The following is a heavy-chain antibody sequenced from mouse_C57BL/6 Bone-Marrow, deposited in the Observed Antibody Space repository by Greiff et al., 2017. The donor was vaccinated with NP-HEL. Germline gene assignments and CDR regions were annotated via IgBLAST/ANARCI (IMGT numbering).Heavy chain of an antibody. V-gene: IGHV1-63*01. CDR1: GYTFTNYW. J-gene: IGHJ3*01. CDR3: ATHYYGSSYDWFAY. D-gene: IGHD1-1*01. Sequence: VQRVESGAELVRPGTSVKMSCKASGYTFTNYWIGWAKQRPGHGLEWIGDIYPGGGYTNYNEKFKGKATLTADKSSSTAYMQFSSLTSEDSAIYYCATHYYGSSYDWFAYWGQGTLVTVSA. CDR2: IYPGGGYT.